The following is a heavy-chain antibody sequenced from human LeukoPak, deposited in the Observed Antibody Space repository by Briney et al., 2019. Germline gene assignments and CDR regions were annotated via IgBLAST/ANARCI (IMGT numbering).Heavy chain of an antibody. V-gene: IGHV4-59*08. D-gene: IGHD6-13*01. CDR2: IYYSGST. Sequence: SETLSLTCTVSGGSISSYYWSWIRQPPGKGLEWIGYIYYSGSTNYNPSLKSRVTISVDTSKNQFSLKLSSVTAADTAVYYCARLYEQQHNNWFDPWGQGTLVTVSS. CDR3: ARLYEQQHNNWFDP. CDR1: GGSISSYY. J-gene: IGHJ5*02.